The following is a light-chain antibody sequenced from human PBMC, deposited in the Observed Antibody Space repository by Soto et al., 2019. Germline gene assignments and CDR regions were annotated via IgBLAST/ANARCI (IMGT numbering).Light chain of an antibody. CDR1: QTISSY. CDR3: QQTFKTPHT. Sequence: DIQMTQSPTSLSASVGDSVTISCRAGQTISSYLNWYQQQPGKAPKLLIYSASTLQTGVPSRFSGSGFGTDYTLTISSLQPADFATYYCQQTFKTPHTFGQGTKVDIK. J-gene: IGKJ2*01. V-gene: IGKV1-39*01. CDR2: SAS.